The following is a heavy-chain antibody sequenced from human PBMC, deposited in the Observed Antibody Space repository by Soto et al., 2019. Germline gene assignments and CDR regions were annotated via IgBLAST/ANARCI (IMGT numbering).Heavy chain of an antibody. V-gene: IGHV1-2*04. Sequence: SVKVSCKASGYTFTGYYIHWVRQAPGQGLEWMGWINPNGGGTNYAQKFQDWVTMTRDTSISTAYMELSRLKSDDTAVYYCARVATIFGVVPDYWGQGTLVTVSS. D-gene: IGHD3-3*01. J-gene: IGHJ4*02. CDR3: ARVATIFGVVPDY. CDR2: INPNGGGT. CDR1: GYTFTGYY.